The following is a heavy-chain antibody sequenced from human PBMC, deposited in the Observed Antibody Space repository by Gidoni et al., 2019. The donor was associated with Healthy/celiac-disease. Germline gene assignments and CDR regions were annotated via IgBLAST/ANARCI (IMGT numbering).Heavy chain of an antibody. J-gene: IGHJ6*03. V-gene: IGHV3-48*01. CDR1: GFTFSSDS. CDR2: ISSSSSTI. CDR3: ARVREGYYMDV. Sequence: EVQLVESGGGLVHPGGSLIPSCAASGFTFSSDSMNWVRRAPGKGLEWCSTISSSSSTIYYTDSVKSRFTISRDNAKNSLYLKMNSLGAEDTAVYYCARVREGYYMDVWGKGTTVTVSS.